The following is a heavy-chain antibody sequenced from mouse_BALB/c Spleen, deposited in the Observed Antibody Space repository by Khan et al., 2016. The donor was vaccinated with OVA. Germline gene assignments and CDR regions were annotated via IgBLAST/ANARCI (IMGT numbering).Heavy chain of an antibody. CDR3: ARGNYYGYYFDY. CDR2: ISYSGVT. V-gene: IGHV3-2*02. CDR1: GYSITSGYA. Sequence: EVQLQESGPGLVKPSQSLSLTCTVTGYSITSGYAWNWIRQFPENKLEWMGYISYSGVTSYTPSLKSRISITRDTSKNQFFLQLNSVTTEDTATYYCARGNYYGYYFDYWGQGTTLTVSS. J-gene: IGHJ2*01. D-gene: IGHD1-1*01.